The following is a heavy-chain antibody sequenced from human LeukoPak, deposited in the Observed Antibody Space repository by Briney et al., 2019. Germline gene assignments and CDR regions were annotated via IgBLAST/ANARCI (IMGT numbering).Heavy chain of an antibody. V-gene: IGHV3-43*02. J-gene: IGHJ2*01. D-gene: IGHD3-22*01. Sequence: GGSLRLSCAASGFTFDDYAMHWVRQAPGKGLEWVSFISGDGHSTYYADSVKGRFTISSDNSKNSLYLQMNSLRTEDTALFYCAKDTNYYDSSGYHHWYFDLWGRGTLVTVSS. CDR1: GFTFDDYA. CDR3: AKDTNYYDSSGYHHWYFDL. CDR2: ISGDGHST.